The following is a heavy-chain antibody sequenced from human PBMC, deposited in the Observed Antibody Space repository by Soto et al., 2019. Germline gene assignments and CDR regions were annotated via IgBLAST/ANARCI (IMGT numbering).Heavy chain of an antibody. CDR3: AKDLIDSSGPSNWFDP. V-gene: IGHV3-23*01. D-gene: IGHD6-19*01. Sequence: GGSLRLSCAASGFTFSSYAMSWVRQAPGKGLEWVSAISGSGGSTYYADSVKGQFTISRDNSKNTLYLQMNSLRAEDTAVYYCAKDLIDSSGPSNWFDPWGQGTLVTVSS. J-gene: IGHJ5*02. CDR1: GFTFSSYA. CDR2: ISGSGGST.